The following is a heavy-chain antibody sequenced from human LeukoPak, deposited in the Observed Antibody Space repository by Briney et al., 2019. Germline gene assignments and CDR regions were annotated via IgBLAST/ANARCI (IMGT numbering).Heavy chain of an antibody. Sequence: GRSLRLSCAASGFTLDDYAMHWVRQAPGKGLEWVSGISWNSGSIGYADSVRGRFTISRDNAKNSLYLQMNSLRAEDTALYYCAKIPGDGYNSGFDYWGQGTLVTVSS. CDR1: GFTLDDYA. V-gene: IGHV3-9*01. D-gene: IGHD5-24*01. CDR2: ISWNSGSI. J-gene: IGHJ4*02. CDR3: AKIPGDGYNSGFDY.